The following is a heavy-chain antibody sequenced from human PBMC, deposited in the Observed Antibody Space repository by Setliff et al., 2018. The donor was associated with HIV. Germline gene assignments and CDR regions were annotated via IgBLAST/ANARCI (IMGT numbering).Heavy chain of an antibody. D-gene: IGHD3-10*01. CDR3: ARHDPWFGESNDAFDI. CDR2: MNPNSGNT. CDR1: GYTFITYD. V-gene: IGHV1-8*02. Sequence: ASVKVSCKASGYTFITYDINWVRQATGQGLEWMGWMNPNSGNTGYAERFQGRVTMTRDTSISTVYMELTSLRSEDMAVYYCARHDPWFGESNDAFDIWGQGTMVTVSS. J-gene: IGHJ3*02.